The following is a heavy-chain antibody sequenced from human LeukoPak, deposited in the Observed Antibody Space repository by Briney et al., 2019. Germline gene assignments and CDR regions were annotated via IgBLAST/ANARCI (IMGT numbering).Heavy chain of an antibody. CDR1: GFTFSSYA. CDR3: ARGTPRGDFWSGYYTAPFDY. Sequence: PGGSLRLSCAASGFTFSSYAMSWVRQAPGKGLEWVSAISGSGGSTYYADSVKGRFTISRDNSKNTLYLQMNSLRAEDTAVYYCARGTPRGDFWSGYYTAPFDYWGQGTLVTVSS. CDR2: ISGSGGST. D-gene: IGHD3-3*01. V-gene: IGHV3-23*01. J-gene: IGHJ4*02.